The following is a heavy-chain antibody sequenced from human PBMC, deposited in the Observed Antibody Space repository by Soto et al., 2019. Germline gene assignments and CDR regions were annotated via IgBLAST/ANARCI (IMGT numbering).Heavy chain of an antibody. J-gene: IGHJ4*02. Sequence: QLQLQESGPGLVKPSETLSLTCTVSGGSISSSSYYWGWIRQPPGKGLEWIGSIYYSGSTHYNPSLKSRVTIPVDTSKNQFSLKMSSVTAADTAVYYCARILAAADTFDYWGQGTLVTVSS. CDR3: ARILAAADTFDY. CDR1: GGSISSSSYY. V-gene: IGHV4-39*01. CDR2: IYYSGST. D-gene: IGHD6-13*01.